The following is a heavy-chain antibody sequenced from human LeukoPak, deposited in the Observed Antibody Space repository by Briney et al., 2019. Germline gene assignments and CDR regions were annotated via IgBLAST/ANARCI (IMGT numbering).Heavy chain of an antibody. CDR3: AKSNGYGLVDI. CDR2: IFYSGST. Sequence: SETLSPTCTVSNGSVSNYYWGWIRQPPGKGLEWIGNIFYSGSTYYSPSLKSRVTISLDTSRNQFSLKLNSVTAADTAVYYCAKSNGYGLVDIWGQGTMVTVSS. D-gene: IGHD3-10*01. CDR1: NGSVSNYY. V-gene: IGHV4-59*02. J-gene: IGHJ3*02.